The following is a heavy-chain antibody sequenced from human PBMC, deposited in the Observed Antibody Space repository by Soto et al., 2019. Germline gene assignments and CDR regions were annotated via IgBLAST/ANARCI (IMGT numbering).Heavy chain of an antibody. Sequence: PGGSLRFSCAASGFTFSSYWMHCVRQDPGQGLVWASRINSDGSSTSYADSVKGRFTISTDNAKNTLYLKMIRLRAEDTAVYYCARGRCCSGGSCFAEPFDPWGQGTLVSISS. CDR1: GFTFSSYW. CDR2: INSDGSST. CDR3: ARGRCCSGGSCFAEPFDP. V-gene: IGHV3-74*01. J-gene: IGHJ5*02. D-gene: IGHD2-15*01.